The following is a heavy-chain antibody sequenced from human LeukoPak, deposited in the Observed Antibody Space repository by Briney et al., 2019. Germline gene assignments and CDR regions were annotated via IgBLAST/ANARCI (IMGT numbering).Heavy chain of an antibody. CDR1: GGSISSSSYY. D-gene: IGHD3-10*01. J-gene: IGHJ3*02. CDR2: IYYSGST. V-gene: IGHV4-39*07. CDR3: ATGPGINDAFDI. Sequence: PSETLSLTCTVSGGSISSSSYYWGWIRQPPGKGLEWIGSIYYSGSTYYNPSLKSRVTISVDTSKNQFSLKLSSVTAADTAVYYCATGPGINDAFDIWGQGTMVTVSS.